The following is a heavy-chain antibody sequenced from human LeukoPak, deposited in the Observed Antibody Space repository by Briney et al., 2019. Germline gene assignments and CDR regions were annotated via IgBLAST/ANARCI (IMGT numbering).Heavy chain of an antibody. J-gene: IGHJ4*02. D-gene: IGHD6-19*01. CDR2: ISSSSSYI. Sequence: PGGSLRLPCAASGFTFSSYSMNWVRQAPGKGLEWVSSISSSSSYIYYADSVKGRFTISRDNAKNSLYLQMNSLRAEDTAVYYCARGVAVAGTSDYWGQGTLVTVSS. CDR3: ARGVAVAGTSDY. V-gene: IGHV3-21*01. CDR1: GFTFSSYS.